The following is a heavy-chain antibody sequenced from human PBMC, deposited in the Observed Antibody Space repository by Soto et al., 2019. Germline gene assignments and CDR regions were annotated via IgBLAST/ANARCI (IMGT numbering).Heavy chain of an antibody. Sequence: HVRLVEYGGGLVRPGGSLRLSCAASGFTFSDYYMTWIRRAPGMGLEWLSHVTDSGSSAYYTDSVKGRFTISRDNARNSLFLQMNPLKAADSGVYYCAADRGGYGYFDYWGQGILVTVSS. CDR1: GFTFSDYY. CDR2: VTDSGSSA. V-gene: IGHV3-11*01. J-gene: IGHJ4*02. D-gene: IGHD1-26*01. CDR3: AADRGGYGYFDY.